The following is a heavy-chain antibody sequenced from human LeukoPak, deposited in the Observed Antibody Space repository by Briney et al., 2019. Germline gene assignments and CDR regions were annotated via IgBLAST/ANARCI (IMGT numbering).Heavy chain of an antibody. CDR1: GFTFDDYG. J-gene: IGHJ4*02. V-gene: IGHV3-74*01. D-gene: IGHD3-10*01. CDR2: IYTDGTYT. Sequence: GGSLRLSCAASGFTFDDYGMSWVRQAPGKGLVWVSRIYTDGTYTGYADSVKGRFTISRDNAKNTLYLQMNSLRADDTAVYYCARDAFGGDDFWGQGTLVTVSS. CDR3: ARDAFGGDDF.